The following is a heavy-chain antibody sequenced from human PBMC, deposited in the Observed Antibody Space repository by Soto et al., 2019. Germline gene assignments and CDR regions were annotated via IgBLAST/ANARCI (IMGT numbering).Heavy chain of an antibody. CDR2: IWYDGSDK. CDR1: GFTFSRYG. V-gene: IGHV3-33*01. CDR3: ARAAAGNSPFDY. Sequence: QVELVESGGGVVQPGRSLRLSCAASGFTFSRYGMHWVRQAPGKGLDWVAVIWYDGSDKYYADSVKGRFTISRDNSRNTLYLQINSLRDEDTAVYYCARAAAGNSPFDYWGQGTLVTVSS. D-gene: IGHD6-13*01. J-gene: IGHJ4*02.